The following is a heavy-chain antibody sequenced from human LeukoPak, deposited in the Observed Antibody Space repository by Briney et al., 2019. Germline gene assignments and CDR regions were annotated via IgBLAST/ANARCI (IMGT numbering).Heavy chain of an antibody. V-gene: IGHV3-48*03. CDR3: ARDLIAAAGRIGMDV. CDR2: ISSSGSTI. D-gene: IGHD6-13*01. J-gene: IGHJ6*02. Sequence: GGSLRLSCAASGFTFSSYEMNWVRQAPGKGLEWVSYISSSGSTIYYADSVKGRFTISRDNAKNSLYLQMNSLRAEDTAVYYCARDLIAAAGRIGMDVWGQGTTVTVSS. CDR1: GFTFSSYE.